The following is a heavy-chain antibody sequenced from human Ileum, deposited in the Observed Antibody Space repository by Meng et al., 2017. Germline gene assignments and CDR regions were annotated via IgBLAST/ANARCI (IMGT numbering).Heavy chain of an antibody. V-gene: IGHV4-61*08. CDR1: GGYVSTSDYQ. J-gene: IGHJ4*02. CDR2: AGT. Sequence: QGQLQEAGPGLVRPSETLSRICTVSGGYVSTSDYQWGWIRQPPGKGLEWIGYAGTNYNPSLKSRVTISVDTSKRQFSLKLTSVTAADTAVYYCARDHWGSLDYWGQGILVTVSS. D-gene: IGHD7-27*01. CDR3: ARDHWGSLDY.